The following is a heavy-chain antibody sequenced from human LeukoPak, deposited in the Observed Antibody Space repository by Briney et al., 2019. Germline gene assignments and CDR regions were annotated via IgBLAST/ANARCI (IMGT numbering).Heavy chain of an antibody. CDR3: ARDFRYSSSGDVIDY. CDR1: GFTFSSYG. Sequence: GGSLRLSCAASGFTFSSYGMHWVRQAPGKGLEWVAVIWYDGSNKYYADSAKGRFTISRDNSKNTLYLQMNSLRAEDTAVYYCARDFRYSSSGDVIDYWGQGTLVTVSS. V-gene: IGHV3-33*01. D-gene: IGHD6-13*01. CDR2: IWYDGSNK. J-gene: IGHJ4*02.